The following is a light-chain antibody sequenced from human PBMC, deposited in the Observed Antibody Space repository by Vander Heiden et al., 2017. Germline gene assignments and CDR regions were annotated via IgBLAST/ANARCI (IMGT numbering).Light chain of an antibody. Sequence: QSVLTHPPSASVTPGQMVAITCSGRSSTIGSNTVNWYQQLPGTAPKLLIYSSTQRPSGVPDRFSGSKSGTSASLAISGLQSEDEADYFCAAWDDNQNGLVVVGGGTKVTVL. CDR1: SSTIGSNT. V-gene: IGLV1-44*01. CDR2: SST. J-gene: IGLJ2*01. CDR3: AAWDDNQNGLVV.